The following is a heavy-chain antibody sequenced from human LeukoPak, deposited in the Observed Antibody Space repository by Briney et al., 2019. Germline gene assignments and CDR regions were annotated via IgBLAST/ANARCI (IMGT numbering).Heavy chain of an antibody. CDR3: ARDRGNWNDETFYYYGMDV. CDR2: INSDGSST. CDR1: GFTFSSYW. D-gene: IGHD1-20*01. V-gene: IGHV3-74*01. Sequence: GGSQRLSCAASGFTFSSYWMHWVRQAPGKGLVWVSRINSDGSSTSYADSVKGRSTISRDNAKNTLYLQMNSLRAEDTAVYYCARDRGNWNDETFYYYGMDVWGQGTTVTVSS. J-gene: IGHJ6*02.